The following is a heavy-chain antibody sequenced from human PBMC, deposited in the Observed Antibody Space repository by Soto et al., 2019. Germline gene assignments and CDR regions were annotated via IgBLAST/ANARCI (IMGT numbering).Heavy chain of an antibody. J-gene: IGHJ5*02. V-gene: IGHV4-30-2*01. CDR3: ARVPSP. Sequence: QLQLQESGSGLVKPSQTLSLTCAVSGGSISSGGYSWSWIRQPPGKGLEWIGYIYHSGSTYYTYYNPSPKSRVTISVDRSKNQFSLKLSSVTAADTAVYYCARVPSPWGQGTLVTVSS. CDR1: GGSISSGGYS. CDR2: IYHSGSTYYT.